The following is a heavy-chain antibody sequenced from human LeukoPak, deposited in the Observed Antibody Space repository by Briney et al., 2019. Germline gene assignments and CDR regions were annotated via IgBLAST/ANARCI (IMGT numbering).Heavy chain of an antibody. CDR3: ALARVLSFDY. V-gene: IGHV3-30*03. Sequence: GGSLRLSCAASGFTFSSYGMHWVRQAPGKGLEWVAVISYDGSNKYYADSVKGRFTISRDNSKNTLYLQMNSLRAEDTAVYYCALARVLSFDYWGQGTLVTVSS. CDR1: GFTFSSYG. D-gene: IGHD2-15*01. J-gene: IGHJ4*02. CDR2: ISYDGSNK.